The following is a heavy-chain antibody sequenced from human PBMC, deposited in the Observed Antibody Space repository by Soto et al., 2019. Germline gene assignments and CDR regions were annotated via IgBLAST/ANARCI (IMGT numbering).Heavy chain of an antibody. V-gene: IGHV4-31*03. CDR1: GGSISSGGYY. J-gene: IGHJ3*02. CDR2: IYYSGST. D-gene: IGHD3-22*01. Sequence: QVQLQESGPGLVKPSQTLSLTCTVSGGSISSGGYYWSWIRQHPGKGLEWIGYIYYSGSTYYNPSIKSRVTISVETSKNQFSLKLSSVTAADTAVYYCSMIVDDAFDIWGQGTMVTVSS. CDR3: SMIVDDAFDI.